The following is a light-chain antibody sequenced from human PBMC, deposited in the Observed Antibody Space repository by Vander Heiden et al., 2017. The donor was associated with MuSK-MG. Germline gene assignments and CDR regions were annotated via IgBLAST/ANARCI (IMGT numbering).Light chain of an antibody. CDR2: DDG. V-gene: IGLV3-21*02. CDR3: QVWATRSDHPGV. Sequence: SYVVTQPPSVSVAPGQTARITCGGNNIRSKSLQWYQQKPGQAPVLVVYDDGDRPSGIPERFSGSNSGNTATLTISRVEPGDEADYYCQVWATRSDHPGVFGTGTKVTVL. J-gene: IGLJ1*01. CDR1: NIRSKS.